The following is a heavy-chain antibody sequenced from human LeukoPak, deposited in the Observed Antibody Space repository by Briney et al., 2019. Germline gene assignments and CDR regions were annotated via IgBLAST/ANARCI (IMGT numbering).Heavy chain of an antibody. V-gene: IGHV3-74*01. J-gene: IGHJ4*02. CDR3: AKGPNYFDS. Sequence: GGSLRLSCAASGFSFSNYWMHWVRQAPGKGLVWVTRMNSDGSATYYADSVQGRFTISRDNAKNTLYLQMNSLRAEDTAMYFCAKGPNYFDSWGQGTLVTVSS. CDR2: MNSDGSAT. CDR1: GFSFSNYW.